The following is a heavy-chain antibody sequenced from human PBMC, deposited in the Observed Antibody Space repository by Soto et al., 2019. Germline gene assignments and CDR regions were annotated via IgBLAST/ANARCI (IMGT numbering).Heavy chain of an antibody. Sequence: QVQLVESGGGVVQPGRSLRLSCAASGFTFRTYGMHWVRQAPGKGLEWLAVISNTGINKYYADSVKGRFTISRDNSRDTLFLQMNRLRGEDTAIYYCAKVIRADSTSSNFYYYSVLDVWGQGTTVTVSS. CDR3: AKVIRADSTSSNFYYYSVLDV. J-gene: IGHJ6*02. D-gene: IGHD6-6*01. CDR1: GFTFRTYG. V-gene: IGHV3-30*18. CDR2: ISNTGINK.